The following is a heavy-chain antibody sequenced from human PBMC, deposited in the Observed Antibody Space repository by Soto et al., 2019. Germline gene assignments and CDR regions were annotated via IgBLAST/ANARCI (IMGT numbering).Heavy chain of an antibody. CDR2: IYYSGST. CDR1: GGSVSSGSYY. Sequence: LTWTVSGGSVSSGSYYWSWIRQPPGKGLEWIGYIYYSGSTNYNPSLKSRVTISVDTSKNQFSLKLSSVTAADTAVYYCARAYGVHFDYWGQGTLVTVSS. D-gene: IGHD4-17*01. CDR3: ARAYGVHFDY. J-gene: IGHJ4*02. V-gene: IGHV4-61*01.